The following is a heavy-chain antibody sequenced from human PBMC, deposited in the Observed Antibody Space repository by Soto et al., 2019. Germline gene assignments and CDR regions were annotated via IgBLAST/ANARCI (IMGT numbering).Heavy chain of an antibody. V-gene: IGHV3-30-3*01. CDR2: ISYYGSNK. CDR1: GFTFSSYA. Sequence: PEGSLRLSCAASGFTFSSYAMHWVRQAPGKGLEWVAGISYYGSNKYYEDSGKGRITISRDNSKNTLYLQMNSLRAEDTALYYCARETGPRCLFSGMAVWGQGTTVTVSS. CDR3: ARETGPRCLFSGMAV. J-gene: IGHJ6*02.